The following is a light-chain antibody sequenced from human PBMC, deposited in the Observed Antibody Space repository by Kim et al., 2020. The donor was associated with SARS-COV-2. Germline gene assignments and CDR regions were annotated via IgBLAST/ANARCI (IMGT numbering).Light chain of an antibody. V-gene: IGKV1-33*01. Sequence: DTQMTQSPSSLSAFVGERVTITCQASHDISNHLNWYQQKPGKAPKLLIYDTFNLERGVPSRFSGSGSGTDFTLTINSLQPEDVATYYCQQYDNDCSFGGGTKVDIK. J-gene: IGKJ4*01. CDR3: QQYDNDCS. CDR1: HDISNH. CDR2: DTF.